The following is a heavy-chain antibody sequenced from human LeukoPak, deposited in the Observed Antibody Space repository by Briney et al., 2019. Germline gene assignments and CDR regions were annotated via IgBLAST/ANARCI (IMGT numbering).Heavy chain of an antibody. J-gene: IGHJ4*02. CDR2: INAYNGNT. CDR1: GYTFTSYG. CDR3: ARDLAARPSLGIDY. Sequence: ASLKVSCKASGYTFTSYGISWVRQAPGQGLEWMGWINAYNGNTNYAQKFQGRVTMTTDTSTSTAYMELRSLRSDDTAVYYCARDLAARPSLGIDYWGQGTLVTVSS. D-gene: IGHD6-6*01. V-gene: IGHV1-18*01.